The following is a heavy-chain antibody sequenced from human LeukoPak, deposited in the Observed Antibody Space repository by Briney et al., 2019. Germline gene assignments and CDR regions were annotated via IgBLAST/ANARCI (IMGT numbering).Heavy chain of an antibody. CDR3: ARHGGWLAGARN. D-gene: IGHD6-19*01. CDR1: GGSISNYY. Sequence: SETLSLTCTVSGGSISNYYWSWIRQSPGKGLEWIGYIYYSGSTNYNPSLKSQVTISVDTSKNQFSLKLTSVTAADTAVYYCARHGGWLAGARNWGQGTLVTVSS. V-gene: IGHV4-59*08. J-gene: IGHJ4*02. CDR2: IYYSGST.